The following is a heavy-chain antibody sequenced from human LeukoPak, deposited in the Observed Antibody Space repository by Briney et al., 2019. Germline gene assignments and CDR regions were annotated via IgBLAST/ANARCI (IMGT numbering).Heavy chain of an antibody. CDR3: ASPSSGSLHFDY. CDR1: GFTFSSYW. V-gene: IGHV3-66*01. CDR2: IYSGGST. D-gene: IGHD3-10*01. Sequence: GGSLRLSCTASGFTFSSYWMTWVRQAPGKGLEWVSVIYSGGSTYYADSVKGRFTISRDNSKNTLYLQMNSLRAEDTAVYYCASPSSGSLHFDYWGQGTLVTVSS. J-gene: IGHJ4*02.